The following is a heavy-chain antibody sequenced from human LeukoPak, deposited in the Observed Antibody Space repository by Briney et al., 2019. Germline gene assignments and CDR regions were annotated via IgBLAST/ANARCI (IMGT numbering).Heavy chain of an antibody. Sequence: PGGSLRLSCAASGFTFSSYAMSGVREAPGKGLEWASAISGSGGSTYYADSVKGRFTISRDNSKNTLYLQMNSLRAEDTAVYYCAKGRYGSGTDFDYWGQGTLVTVSS. CDR2: ISGSGGST. CDR3: AKGRYGSGTDFDY. V-gene: IGHV3-23*01. J-gene: IGHJ4*02. CDR1: GFTFSSYA. D-gene: IGHD3-10*01.